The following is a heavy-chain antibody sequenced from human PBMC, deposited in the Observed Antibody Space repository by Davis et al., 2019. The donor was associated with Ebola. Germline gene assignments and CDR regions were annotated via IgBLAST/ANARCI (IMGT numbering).Heavy chain of an antibody. J-gene: IGHJ6*03. D-gene: IGHD3-3*01. CDR2: INPGGGHT. V-gene: IGHV1-46*01. CDR3: ATDYLSYYDFWSGQFPTYYYMDV. Sequence: ASVKVSCKVSGYPLTELAIHWVRQAPGQGLEWLGIINPGGGHTKYAQKFQGRVAMTRDTSTSTVYMELRSLTSEDTALYYCATDYLSYYDFWSGQFPTYYYMDVWGEGTTVTVSS. CDR1: GYPLTELA.